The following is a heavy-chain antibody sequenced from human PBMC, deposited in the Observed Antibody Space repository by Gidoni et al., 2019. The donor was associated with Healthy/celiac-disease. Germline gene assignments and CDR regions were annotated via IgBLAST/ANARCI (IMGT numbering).Heavy chain of an antibody. CDR2: IKSKTDGGTT. V-gene: IGHV3-15*01. CDR3: TTRILYSSGWYFDY. J-gene: IGHJ4*02. D-gene: IGHD6-19*01. Sequence: EVQLVESGGGLVKPGGSLRLSCAASGLTFSNAWMSWVRQAPGKGLEWVGRIKSKTDGGTTDYAAPVKGRFTISRDDSKNTLYLQMNSLKTEDTAVYYCTTRILYSSGWYFDYWGQGTLVTVSS. CDR1: GLTFSNAW.